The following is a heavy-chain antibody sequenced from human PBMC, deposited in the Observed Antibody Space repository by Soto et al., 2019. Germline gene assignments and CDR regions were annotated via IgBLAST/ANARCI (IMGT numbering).Heavy chain of an antibody. CDR3: AREVALVAAGTPVSYLDYSGIDV. J-gene: IGHJ6*02. CDR2: INHSGSS. Sequence: LSLTCAVYGGSFSGYYWSWIRQPPGKGLEWIGKINHSGSSNYNPSLRRRVPISVDTSKNQFSLKLSWVTAADTAVYYCAREVALVAAGTPVSYLDYSGIDVWGESTTV. V-gene: IGHV4-34*01. CDR1: GGSFSGYY. D-gene: IGHD6-19*01.